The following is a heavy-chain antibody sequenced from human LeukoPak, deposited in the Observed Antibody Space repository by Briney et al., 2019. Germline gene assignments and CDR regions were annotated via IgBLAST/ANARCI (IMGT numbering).Heavy chain of an antibody. J-gene: IGHJ4*02. CDR1: GYTFTGYY. CDR3: ARDGYPHMREPGDSPFDY. V-gene: IGHV1-2*04. CDR2: INPNSGGT. D-gene: IGHD5-18*01. Sequence: ASVKVSCKASGYTFTGYYMHWVRQAPGQGLEWMGWINPNSGGTNYAQKFQGWVTMTRDTSISTAYMELSRLGSDDTAVYYCARDGYPHMREPGDSPFDYWGQGTLVTVSS.